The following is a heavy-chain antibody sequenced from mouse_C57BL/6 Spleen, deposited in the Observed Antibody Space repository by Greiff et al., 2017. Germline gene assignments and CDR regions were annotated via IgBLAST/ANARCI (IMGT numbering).Heavy chain of an antibody. Sequence: EVKLQQSGAELVRPGASVKLSCTASGFNIKDYYMHWVKQRPEQGLEWIGRIDPEDGDTEYAPKFQGKATMTADTSSNTAYLQLSRLTSEDTAVYYCTRGYGSEDYWGQGTSVTVSS. J-gene: IGHJ4*01. D-gene: IGHD1-1*01. CDR3: TRGYGSEDY. CDR2: IDPEDGDT. V-gene: IGHV14-1*01. CDR1: GFNIKDYY.